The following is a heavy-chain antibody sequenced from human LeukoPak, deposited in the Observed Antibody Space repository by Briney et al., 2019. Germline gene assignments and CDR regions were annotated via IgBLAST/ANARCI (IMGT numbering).Heavy chain of an antibody. CDR3: AKHFYDSGLRKAFDI. CDR2: MSDSGHIT. D-gene: IGHD3-22*01. Sequence: GGSLRLSCATSGFTFSSYAMSWVRQAPGKGLEWVSGMSDSGHITHYADSVKGRFTTSRDNSKNTLYLQMNSLSAEDTAVYYCAKHFYDSGLRKAFDIWGQGTMVTVSS. J-gene: IGHJ3*02. CDR1: GFTFSSYA. V-gene: IGHV3-23*01.